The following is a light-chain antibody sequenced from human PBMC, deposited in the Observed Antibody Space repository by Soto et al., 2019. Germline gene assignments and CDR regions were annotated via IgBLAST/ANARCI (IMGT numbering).Light chain of an antibody. J-gene: IGKJ2*01. CDR3: QQYNNWTYT. CDR2: GAS. CDR1: QSVSSN. V-gene: IGKV3-15*01. Sequence: EIVMTQSPATLSVSPGERATLSCRASQSVSSNLAWYQQKPGHAPRLLIYGASTRATGIPARFSGSGSGTEFTLTISGLQSEDFAVYYCQQYNNWTYTFGQGTKLEIK.